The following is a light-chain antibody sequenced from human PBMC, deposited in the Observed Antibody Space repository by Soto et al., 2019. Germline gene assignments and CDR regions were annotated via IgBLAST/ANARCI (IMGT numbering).Light chain of an antibody. V-gene: IGLV2-14*01. CDR3: SSDTSSSTPLG. J-gene: IGLJ3*02. CDR1: SSDVGGYNY. Sequence: QLVLTQPASVSGSPGQSITISCTGTSSDVGGYNYVSWYQQHPGKAPKLMIYDVTNRPSGVSNRFSGSKSGNTASLTISGLKAEDEADYYCSSDTSSSTPLGFGGGTKVTVL. CDR2: DVT.